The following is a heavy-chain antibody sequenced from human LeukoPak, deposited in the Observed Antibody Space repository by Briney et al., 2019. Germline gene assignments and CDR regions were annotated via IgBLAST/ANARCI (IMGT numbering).Heavy chain of an antibody. Sequence: GGSLRLSCAASGFTFSNAWMSWVRQAPGKGLEWVGRIKSKTDGGTTDYAAPVKGRFTISRDDSKNTLYLQMNSLKTEDTAVYYCTTENWNYEAPSDYWGQGTLVTVSS. CDR3: TTENWNYEAPSDY. CDR2: IKSKTDGGTT. D-gene: IGHD1-7*01. V-gene: IGHV3-15*01. CDR1: GFTFSNAW. J-gene: IGHJ4*02.